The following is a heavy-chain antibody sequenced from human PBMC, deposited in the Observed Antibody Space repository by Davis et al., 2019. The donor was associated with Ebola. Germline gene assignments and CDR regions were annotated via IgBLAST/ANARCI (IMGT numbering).Heavy chain of an antibody. Sequence: MPSETLSLTCTVSGGSIRSSSHYWGWIRQPPGQGLEWMGSIFRTGATSYNPSLKSRVTISVDTSKNQFSLKLSSVTAADTAVYYCARGTMVRGVIITPFDYWGQGTLVTVSS. CDR2: IFRTGAT. CDR3: ARGTMVRGVIITPFDY. CDR1: GGSIRSSSHY. D-gene: IGHD3-10*01. V-gene: IGHV4-39*07. J-gene: IGHJ4*02.